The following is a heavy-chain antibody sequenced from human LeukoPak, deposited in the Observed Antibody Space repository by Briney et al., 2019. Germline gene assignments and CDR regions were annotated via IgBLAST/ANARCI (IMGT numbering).Heavy chain of an antibody. Sequence: ASVKVSCKASGYTFTNYYIHWVRQAPGQGLECMGIINPSGGSTSYAQKFQGRVTMTRDMSTSTVYMELSSLRAEDTAVYYCARDTSSSNGLYWFDPWGQGTLVTVSS. V-gene: IGHV1-46*01. J-gene: IGHJ5*02. CDR3: ARDTSSSNGLYWFDP. CDR2: INPSGGST. CDR1: GYTFTNYY. D-gene: IGHD4-11*01.